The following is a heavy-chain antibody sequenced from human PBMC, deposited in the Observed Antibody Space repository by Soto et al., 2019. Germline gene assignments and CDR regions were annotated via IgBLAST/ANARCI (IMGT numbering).Heavy chain of an antibody. D-gene: IGHD2-2*01. CDR1: GGSFSGYY. Sequence: TSETLSLTCAVYGGSFSGYYGSWIRQPPGKGLEWIGEINHSGSTNYNPSLKSRVTISVDTSKNQFSLKLSSVTAADTAVYYCARRRKVVVVPAAMGYYMDVWGKGTTVTVSS. J-gene: IGHJ6*03. CDR2: INHSGST. CDR3: ARRRKVVVVPAAMGYYMDV. V-gene: IGHV4-34*01.